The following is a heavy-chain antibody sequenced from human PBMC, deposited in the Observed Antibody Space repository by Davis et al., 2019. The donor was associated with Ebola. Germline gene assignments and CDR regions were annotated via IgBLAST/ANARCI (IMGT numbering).Heavy chain of an antibody. J-gene: IGHJ4*02. V-gene: IGHV3-30*04. D-gene: IGHD3-9*01. CDR3: AQDHTGWVGRDFDY. CDR1: GFTFSTYA. Sequence: GESLKISCAATGFTFSTYALHWVRQAPGKGLEWVAGISYDGRYKFYADSVRGRFTIARDNSKNTVFLQINSLRAEDTAVYYCAQDHTGWVGRDFDYWGQGTLVTVSS. CDR2: ISYDGRYK.